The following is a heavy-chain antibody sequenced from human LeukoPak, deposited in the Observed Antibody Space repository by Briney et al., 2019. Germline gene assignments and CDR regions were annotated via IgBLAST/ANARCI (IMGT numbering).Heavy chain of an antibody. Sequence: ASAKVSCKASGGTFSSYAISWVRQAPGQGLEWMGGIIPIFGTANYAQKFQGRVTITTDESTSTAYMELSSLRSEDTAVYYCARVSGSRDYYYYGMDVWGQGTTVTVSS. V-gene: IGHV1-69*05. CDR1: GGTFSSYA. J-gene: IGHJ6*02. CDR3: ARVSGSRDYYYYGMDV. CDR2: IIPIFGTA.